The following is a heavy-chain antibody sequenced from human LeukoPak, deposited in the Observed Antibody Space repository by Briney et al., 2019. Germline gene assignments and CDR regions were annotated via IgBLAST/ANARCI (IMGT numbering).Heavy chain of an antibody. Sequence: GRFLRLSCAASGFTISSYGMHWVRQAPGKGLEWVAVIWYDGSNKYYADSVKGRFTISRDNSKNTLYLQMNSLRAEDTAVYYCARDYHYYDSSERLEYYYYGMDVWGQGTTVTVSS. CDR2: IWYDGSNK. CDR1: GFTISSYG. V-gene: IGHV3-33*01. CDR3: ARDYHYYDSSERLEYYYYGMDV. J-gene: IGHJ6*02. D-gene: IGHD3-22*01.